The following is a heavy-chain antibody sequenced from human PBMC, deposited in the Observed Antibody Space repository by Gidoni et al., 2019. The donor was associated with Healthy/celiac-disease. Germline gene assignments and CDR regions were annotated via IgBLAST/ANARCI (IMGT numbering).Heavy chain of an antibody. Sequence: QVQLQESGPGLVKPSETMSLTCTVSGGHSSSYYWSWIRQPPGQGLEWIGYIYYSGSTNYNPSPKSRVTISVDTSKNQFSLKLSSVTAADTAVYYCARDNSVLAYGDYEDVPSYFDYWGQGTLVTVSS. D-gene: IGHD4-17*01. J-gene: IGHJ4*02. CDR1: GGHSSSYY. CDR2: IYYSGST. V-gene: IGHV4-59*01. CDR3: ARDNSVLAYGDYEDVPSYFDY.